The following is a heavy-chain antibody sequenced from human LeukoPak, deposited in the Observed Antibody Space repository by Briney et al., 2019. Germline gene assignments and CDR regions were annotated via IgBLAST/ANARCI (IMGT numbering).Heavy chain of an antibody. V-gene: IGHV3-23*01. Sequence: PGGSLRLSCAASGFTFSSYAMSWVRQAPGKGLEWVSAISGSGGSTYYADSVKGRFTISRDNSKNTLYLQMNSLRAEDTAVYYCAKDMGDYGDYPDAFDIWGQGTMVTVSS. J-gene: IGHJ3*02. CDR2: ISGSGGST. D-gene: IGHD4-17*01. CDR3: AKDMGDYGDYPDAFDI. CDR1: GFTFSSYA.